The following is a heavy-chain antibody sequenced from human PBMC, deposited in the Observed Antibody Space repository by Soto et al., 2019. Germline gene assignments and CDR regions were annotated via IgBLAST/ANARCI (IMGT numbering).Heavy chain of an antibody. D-gene: IGHD3-22*01. CDR3: ARDQGYGYYDSSGYYIFDY. Sequence: SVKVSCKASGGTFSSYAISCVRQAPGQGLEWMGGIIPIFGTANYAQKFQGRVTITADESTSTAYMELSSLRSEDTAVYYCARDQGYGYYDSSGYYIFDYWGQGTLVTVSS. J-gene: IGHJ4*02. CDR2: IIPIFGTA. V-gene: IGHV1-69*13. CDR1: GGTFSSYA.